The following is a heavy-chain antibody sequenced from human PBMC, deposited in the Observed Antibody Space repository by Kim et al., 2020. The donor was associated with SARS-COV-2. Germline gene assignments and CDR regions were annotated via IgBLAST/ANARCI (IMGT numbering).Heavy chain of an antibody. V-gene: IGHV2-5*01. CDR3: AHSRLYYYYGMDV. Sequence: YRPSLESRLTITKDTSKNQVVLTMTNMDPVDTATYYCAHSRLYYYYGMDVWGQGTTVTVSS. J-gene: IGHJ6*02.